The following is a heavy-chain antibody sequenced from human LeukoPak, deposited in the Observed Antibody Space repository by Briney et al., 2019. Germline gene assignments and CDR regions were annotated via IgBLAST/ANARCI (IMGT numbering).Heavy chain of an antibody. V-gene: IGHV4-34*01. CDR1: GGSFSGYY. CDR3: ARGLLLDYYDY. CDR2: INHSGST. Sequence: PSETLSLTCAVYGGSFSGYYWSWIRQPPGKGLEWIGEINHSGSTNYNPSLKSRVTISVDTSKNQFSLKLSSVTAADTPVYYCARGLLLDYYDYWGQGTLVTVSS. J-gene: IGHJ4*02. D-gene: IGHD3-10*01.